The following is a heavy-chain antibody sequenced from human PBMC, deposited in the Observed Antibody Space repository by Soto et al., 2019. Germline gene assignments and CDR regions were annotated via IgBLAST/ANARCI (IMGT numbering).Heavy chain of an antibody. Sequence: ASVKVSCKASGYTFTKYALHWVRQAPGQRLEWMGWINAGNGNTKYSQKFQGRVTITRDTSASTSYMQLSSLRSEDTAVYYCARGEGYCSGGTCYRWFEPWGQGTLVTVYS. CDR3: ARGEGYCSGGTCYRWFEP. CDR1: GYTFTKYA. D-gene: IGHD2-15*01. V-gene: IGHV1-3*01. CDR2: INAGNGNT. J-gene: IGHJ5*02.